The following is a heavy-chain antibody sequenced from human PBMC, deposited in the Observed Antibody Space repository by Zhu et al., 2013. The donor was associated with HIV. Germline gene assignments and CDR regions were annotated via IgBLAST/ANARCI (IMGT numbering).Heavy chain of an antibody. CDR1: GGSVSSGSYY. Sequence: QVQLQESGPGLVKPSETLSLTCTVSGGSVSSGSYYWSWIRQPPGKGLEWIGYIYYSGSTNYNPSLKSRVTISVDTSKNQFSLKLSSVTAADTAVYYCAGTDRIAARMNREYYYYYGMDVWGPRDHGHRLL. CDR2: IYYSGST. CDR3: AGTDRIAARMNREYYYYYGMDV. D-gene: IGHD6-6*01. V-gene: IGHV4-61*01. J-gene: IGHJ6*01.